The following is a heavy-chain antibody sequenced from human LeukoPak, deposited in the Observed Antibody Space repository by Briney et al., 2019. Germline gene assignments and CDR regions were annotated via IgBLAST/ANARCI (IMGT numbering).Heavy chain of an antibody. CDR2: VSGTSEYI. Sequence: GGSLRLSCAASGFSFSTYSMIWVRQAPGKGLEWVSSVSGTSEYIYYADSVRGRFTISRDNAKNAVYLQMNSLRAEDTATYYCATLHFYAMGVWGQGTTVTVSS. J-gene: IGHJ6*02. V-gene: IGHV3-21*04. CDR3: ATLHFYAMGV. CDR1: GFSFSTYS.